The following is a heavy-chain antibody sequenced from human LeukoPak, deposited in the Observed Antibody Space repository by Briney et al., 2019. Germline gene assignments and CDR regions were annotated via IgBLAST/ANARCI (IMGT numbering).Heavy chain of an antibody. CDR2: VDPEDGET. D-gene: IGHD3-10*01. V-gene: IGHV1-69-2*01. CDR1: GYTFTDYY. Sequence: GATVKISCKASGYTFTDYYMHWVQQAPGKGLEWMGRVDPEDGETIYAEKFQGRVTITADTSTDTAYMELSSLRSDDTAVYYCARDPLPYYYGSGSFAFDIWGQGTMVTVSS. J-gene: IGHJ3*02. CDR3: ARDPLPYYYGSGSFAFDI.